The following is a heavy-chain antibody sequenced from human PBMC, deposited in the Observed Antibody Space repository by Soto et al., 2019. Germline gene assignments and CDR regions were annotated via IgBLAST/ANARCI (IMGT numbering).Heavy chain of an antibody. Sequence: EVQLVESGGGLVEPGESLRLSCAASGFTFSHPWMNWVRQAPGKGLEWVGLIKTKASGGTTVYPAPVTDRFTISRDDSKSMLYLQMNSLKTEDTAVYYCTTGLYNSGGVDHWGQGTLVTVSS. V-gene: IGHV3-15*07. CDR2: IKTKASGGTT. CDR1: GFTFSHPW. CDR3: TTGLYNSGGVDH. J-gene: IGHJ4*02. D-gene: IGHD2-15*01.